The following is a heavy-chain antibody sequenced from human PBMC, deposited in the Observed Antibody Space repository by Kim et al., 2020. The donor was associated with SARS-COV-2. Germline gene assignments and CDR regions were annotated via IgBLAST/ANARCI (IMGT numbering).Heavy chain of an antibody. CDR3: ARDLVVPAAIRGTDCTNGVCYKGTYYYYGMDV. V-gene: IGHV4-4*07. Sequence: SETLSLTCTVSGGSISSYYWSWIRQPAGKGLEWIGRIYTSGSTNYNPSLKSRVTMSVDTSKNQFSLKLSSVTAADTAVYYCARDLVVPAAIRGTDCTNGVCYKGTYYYYGMDVWGQGTTVTVSS. J-gene: IGHJ6*02. CDR2: IYTSGST. D-gene: IGHD2-8*01. CDR1: GGSISSYY.